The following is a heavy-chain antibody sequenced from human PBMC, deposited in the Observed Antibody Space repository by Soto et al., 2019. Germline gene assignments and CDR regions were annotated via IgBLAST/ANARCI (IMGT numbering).Heavy chain of an antibody. CDR3: ARVYGTGSDATNWFAP. V-gene: IGHV5-51*01. D-gene: IGHD3-10*01. Sequence: GESLKISCKGSGYTFTSHWIAWVRQMPGKGLEWMGIIYPSDSDARYSPSFQGQVTMSADESINTAYLQWSSLKSSDTAMYYCARVYGTGSDATNWFAPWGQRRLVTVSS. J-gene: IGHJ5*02. CDR2: IYPSDSDA. CDR1: GYTFTSHW.